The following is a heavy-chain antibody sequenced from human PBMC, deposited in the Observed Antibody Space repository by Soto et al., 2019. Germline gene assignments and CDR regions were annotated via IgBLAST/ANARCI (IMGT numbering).Heavy chain of an antibody. V-gene: IGHV4-39*01. CDR2: IYYSGST. CDR1: GGCICSSIYY. CDR3: ARITSYFDY. D-gene: IGHD1-20*01. Sequence: SQPQSVTSAVCGGCICSSIYYWGWIRQPPGKGLEWIGSIYYSGSTYYNPSLKSRVTISVDTSKNQYSLKLSSVTAADTAVYYCARITSYFDYWGQGTLVTVSS. J-gene: IGHJ4*02.